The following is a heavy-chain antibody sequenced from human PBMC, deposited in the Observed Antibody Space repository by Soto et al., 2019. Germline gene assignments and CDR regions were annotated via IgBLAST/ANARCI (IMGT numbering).Heavy chain of an antibody. Sequence: ASVKVSCKASGYTFTGYYMHWVRQAPGQGLEWMGWINPNSGGTNYAQKFQGWVTMTRDTSISTAYMELSRLRSDDTAVYYCARELAGTTFAFDIWGQGTTVTVSS. D-gene: IGHD1-7*01. CDR2: INPNSGGT. CDR1: GYTFTGYY. CDR3: ARELAGTTFAFDI. V-gene: IGHV1-2*04. J-gene: IGHJ3*02.